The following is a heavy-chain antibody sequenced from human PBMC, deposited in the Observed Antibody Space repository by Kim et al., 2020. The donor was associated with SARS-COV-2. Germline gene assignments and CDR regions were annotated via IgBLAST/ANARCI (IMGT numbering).Heavy chain of an antibody. CDR1: GGSVSSGSYY. Sequence: SETLSLTCTVSGGSVSSGSYYWSWIRQPPGKGLEWIGYIYYSGSTNYNRSLKSRVTISVDTSKNQFSLKLSSVTAADTAVYYCATDFNWFDPWGQGILVT. J-gene: IGHJ5*02. CDR2: IYYSGST. CDR3: ATDFNWFDP. V-gene: IGHV4-61*01.